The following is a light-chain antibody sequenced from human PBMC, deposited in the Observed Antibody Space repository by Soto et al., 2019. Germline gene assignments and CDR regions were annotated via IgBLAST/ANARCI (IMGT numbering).Light chain of an antibody. CDR2: EVS. J-gene: IGLJ2*01. Sequence: QSVLTQPPSASGSPGQSVTISCTGSNSDVGGHNHVSWYQQHPGKAPKLMIYEVSKRPSGVPDRFSGSKSVNTASLTVSGLQAEDEADYYCSSYAGSMNLIFGGGTKLTVL. CDR3: SSYAGSMNLI. CDR1: NSDVGGHNH. V-gene: IGLV2-8*01.